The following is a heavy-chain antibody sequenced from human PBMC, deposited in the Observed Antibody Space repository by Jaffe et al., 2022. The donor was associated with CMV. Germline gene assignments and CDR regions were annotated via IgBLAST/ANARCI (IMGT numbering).Heavy chain of an antibody. D-gene: IGHD3-10*01. J-gene: IGHJ6*02. CDR1: GFTFSSYS. Sequence: EVQLVESGGGLVKPGGSLRLSCAASGFTFSSYSMNWVRQAPGKGLEWVSSISSSSSYIYYADSVKGRFTISRDNAKNSLYLQMNSLRAEDTAVYYCARVVVGGSGRGYYYGMDVWGQGTTVTVSS. CDR3: ARVVVGGSGRGYYYGMDV. CDR2: ISSSSSYI. V-gene: IGHV3-21*01.